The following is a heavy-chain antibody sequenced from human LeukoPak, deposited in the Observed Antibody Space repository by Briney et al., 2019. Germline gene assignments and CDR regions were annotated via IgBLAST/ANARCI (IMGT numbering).Heavy chain of an antibody. Sequence: SETVSLTCTVSGGSISSYYWSWIRQPPGKGLEWIGYIYYSGSTNYNPSLKSRVTISVDTSKNQFSLKLSSVTAADTAVYYCARERGGYSGYDWGGYYFDYWGQEPADTASS. D-gene: IGHD5-12*01. V-gene: IGHV4-59*01. CDR2: IYYSGST. CDR3: ARERGGYSGYDWGGYYFDY. J-gene: IGHJ4*03. CDR1: GGSISSYY.